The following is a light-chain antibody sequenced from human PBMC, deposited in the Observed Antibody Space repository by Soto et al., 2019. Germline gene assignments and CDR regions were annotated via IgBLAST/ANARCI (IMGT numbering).Light chain of an antibody. CDR1: QSVSSY. V-gene: IGKV3-11*01. J-gene: IGKJ5*01. Sequence: ETVLTQSPGTLALSPGERATLSCRASQSVSSYLAWYQQKAGQAPRLLISDASNRATGIPARFSGSGSGTDFTHTISSLEPEDFAVYYCQQRSKWPPTITFGQGTRLEIK. CDR3: QQRSKWPPTIT. CDR2: DAS.